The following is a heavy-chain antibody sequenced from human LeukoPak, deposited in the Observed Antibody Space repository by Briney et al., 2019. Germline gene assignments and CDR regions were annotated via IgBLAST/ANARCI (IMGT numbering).Heavy chain of an antibody. CDR1: GGSITSYY. CDR2: IYYTGST. J-gene: IGHJ3*02. V-gene: IGHV4-59*08. Sequence: SETLSLTCTVSGGSITSYYWSWIRQSPGKGLEWIGYIYYTGSTTYSPSLKSRVTIAVNTSKNQFSLKLSSVTAADTAVYYCARLGPVEMSTGRAFDIWGQGAMVTVSS. CDR3: ARLGPVEMSTGRAFDI. D-gene: IGHD5-24*01.